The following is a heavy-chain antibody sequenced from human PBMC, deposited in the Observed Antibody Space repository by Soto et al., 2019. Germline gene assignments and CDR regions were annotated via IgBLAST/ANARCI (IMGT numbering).Heavy chain of an antibody. D-gene: IGHD2-8*01. V-gene: IGHV3-33*06. Sequence: GGSLRLSCAASGFTFMSYGMHWVRQAPGKGLEWVSVISDDGSNKYYADSVKGRFTISRDNSKNTLYLQMNSLRAEDTAVYYCAKDGYCTNGVCYRSYYFDYWGQGTLVTVSS. CDR2: ISDDGSNK. CDR3: AKDGYCTNGVCYRSYYFDY. J-gene: IGHJ4*02. CDR1: GFTFMSYG.